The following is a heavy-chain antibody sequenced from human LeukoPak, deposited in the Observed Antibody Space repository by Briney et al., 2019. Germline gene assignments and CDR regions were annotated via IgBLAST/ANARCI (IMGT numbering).Heavy chain of an antibody. J-gene: IGHJ5*02. Sequence: SETLSLTCTVSGGSISSSSYYWAWIRQPPGKGLEWIGSIYYSGNTYYKSSLKSRVTIAVDTSKNQFSLKLNSVTAADTAVYYCARDPPWFDPWGQGTLVTVSS. CDR1: GGSISSSSYY. CDR2: IYYSGNT. V-gene: IGHV4-39*07. CDR3: ARDPPWFDP.